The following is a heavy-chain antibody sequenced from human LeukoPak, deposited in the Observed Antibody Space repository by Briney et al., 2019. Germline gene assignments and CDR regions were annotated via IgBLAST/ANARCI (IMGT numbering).Heavy chain of an antibody. J-gene: IGHJ4*02. V-gene: IGHV1-2*06. Sequence: ASVKVSCKASRDMLNSDHIHWVRQAPGQGLEWMGRINPNSGGTNYAQKFQGRVTMTRDTSISTAYMELSRLRSDDTAVYYCARVVSGSYYFDYWGQGTLVTVSS. CDR2: INPNSGGT. CDR1: RDMLNSDH. D-gene: IGHD1-26*01. CDR3: ARVVSGSYYFDY.